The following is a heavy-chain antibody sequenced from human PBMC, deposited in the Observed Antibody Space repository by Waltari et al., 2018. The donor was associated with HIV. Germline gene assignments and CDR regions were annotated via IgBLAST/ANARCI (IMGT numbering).Heavy chain of an antibody. J-gene: IGHJ4*02. CDR1: GETFSGYY. V-gene: IGHV4-34*01. CDR3: ARVNQDGGNSEPLDY. D-gene: IGHD2-21*02. CDR2: INQSGRT. Sequence: QVQLRQWGAGLLRPSATLSLTCAVYGETFSGYYWSWIRQPPGKGLEWIGEINQSGRTNYNPSLKSRVTMSVDTSKNQFSLRLNFVTAADTAVYYCARVNQDGGNSEPLDYWGQGTLVTVSS.